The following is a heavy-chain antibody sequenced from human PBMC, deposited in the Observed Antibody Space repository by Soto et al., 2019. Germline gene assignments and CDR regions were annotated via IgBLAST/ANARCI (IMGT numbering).Heavy chain of an antibody. Sequence: PGGSLRLSCAASGFTLSSYSMNWVRQAPGKGLEWVSSISSSSSYIYYADSVKGRFTISRDNAKNSLYLQMNSLRAEDTAVYYCARGSSRYSSGWYVFEYYYYYYMDVSGKGTTVTVSS. CDR1: GFTLSSYS. CDR3: ARGSSRYSSGWYVFEYYYYYYMDV. D-gene: IGHD6-19*01. J-gene: IGHJ6*03. CDR2: ISSSSSYI. V-gene: IGHV3-21*01.